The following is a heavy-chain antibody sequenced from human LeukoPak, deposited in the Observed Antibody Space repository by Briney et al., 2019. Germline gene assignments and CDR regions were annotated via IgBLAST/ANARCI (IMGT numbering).Heavy chain of an antibody. CDR3: ARDHSSSGYYYDAFDI. CDR1: SGSFSGYY. Sequence: SETLSLTCAVYSGSFSGYYWSWIRQPPGKGLEWIGEINHSGSTNYNPSLKSRVTISVDRSKNQFSLKLSSVTAADTAVYYCARDHSSSGYYYDAFDIWGQGTMVTVSS. D-gene: IGHD3-22*01. CDR2: INHSGST. V-gene: IGHV4-34*01. J-gene: IGHJ3*02.